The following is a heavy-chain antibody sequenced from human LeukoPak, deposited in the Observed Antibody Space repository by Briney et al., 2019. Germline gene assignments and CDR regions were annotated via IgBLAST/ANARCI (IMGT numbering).Heavy chain of an antibody. CDR2: IYYSGST. V-gene: IGHV4-31*03. CDR3: SAGKGLWGFDY. D-gene: IGHD6-13*01. J-gene: IGHJ4*02. CDR1: GGSISSGGYY. Sequence: SQTLSLTCTVSGGSISSGGYYWSWIRQPPGKGLEWIGYIYYSGSTYYNPSLKSRVTISVDASKNQFSLKLSSVTAADTAVYYCSAGKGLWGFDYWGQGTLVTVSS.